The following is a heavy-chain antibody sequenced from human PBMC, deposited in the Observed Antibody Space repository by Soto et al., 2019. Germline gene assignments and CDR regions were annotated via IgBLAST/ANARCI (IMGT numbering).Heavy chain of an antibody. D-gene: IGHD3-9*01. J-gene: IGHJ4*02. CDR1: GGSISSGGYY. CDR2: IYYSGST. V-gene: IGHV4-31*03. Sequence: QVQLQESGPGLVKPSQTLSLTCTVSGGSISSGGYYWSWIRQHPGKGLEWIGYIYYSGSTYYNPSLKSRVTISGDTSKNQFSLKLSSVTAADTAVYYCARVRALYDILTGFAPFYFDYWGQGTLVTVSS. CDR3: ARVRALYDILTGFAPFYFDY.